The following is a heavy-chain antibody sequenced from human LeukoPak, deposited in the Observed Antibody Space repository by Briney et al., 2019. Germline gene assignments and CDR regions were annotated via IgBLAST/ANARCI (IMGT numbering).Heavy chain of an antibody. CDR3: AKDRTVGASYWYFDL. Sequence: GRSLRLSCAASGFTFSSYGMHWVRQAPGKGLEWVAVIWYDGTNKYYADSVKGRFTISRDNSKNTLFLQMNILRAEDTAIYYCAKDRTVGASYWYFDLWGRGTLVTVSS. CDR1: GFTFSSYG. J-gene: IGHJ2*01. D-gene: IGHD1-26*01. CDR2: IWYDGTNK. V-gene: IGHV3-33*06.